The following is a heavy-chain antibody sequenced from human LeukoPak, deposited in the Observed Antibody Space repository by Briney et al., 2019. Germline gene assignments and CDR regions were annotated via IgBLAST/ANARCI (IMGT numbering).Heavy chain of an antibody. CDR3: AKDTHFFSGFGELDY. D-gene: IGHD3-10*01. Sequence: GGSLRLSCAASGFTVSSNYMSWVRQAPGKGLEWVSVIYSGGSTYYADSVKGRFTISRDNSKNTLYLQMNSLRAEDTAVYYCAKDTHFFSGFGELDYWGQGTLVTVSS. CDR2: IYSGGST. J-gene: IGHJ4*02. V-gene: IGHV3-66*01. CDR1: GFTVSSNY.